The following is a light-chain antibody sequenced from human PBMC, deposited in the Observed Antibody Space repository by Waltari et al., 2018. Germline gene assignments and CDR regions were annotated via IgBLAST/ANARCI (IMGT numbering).Light chain of an antibody. V-gene: IGLV3-1*01. Sequence: SYELTQPPSVSVSPGQTATITCPGDGLGDKHVWWYQQKPGQSPVAVIYSDDKRPSGIPERFSGSNSGNTATLTIGGTQTTDEGDYYCQAWDDTTVVFGAGTKVTV. CDR3: QAWDDTTVV. CDR1: GLGDKH. CDR2: SDD. J-gene: IGLJ2*01.